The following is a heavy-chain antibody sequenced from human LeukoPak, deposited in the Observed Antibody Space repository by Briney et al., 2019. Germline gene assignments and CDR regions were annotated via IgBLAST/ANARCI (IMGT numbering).Heavy chain of an antibody. CDR2: INHRGTT. J-gene: IGHJ4*02. D-gene: IGHD2-15*01. V-gene: IGHV4-39*07. CDR1: GGSISSSSYY. CDR3: ARGGRRTHGRAASLRVFDY. Sequence: PSETLSLTCTVSGGSISSSSYYWTWIRQPPGGGLEWIGEINHRGTTNYNASLKSRLSISQDMSKNQFSLTLNSVTAADTAVYYCARGGRRTHGRAASLRVFDYWGQGNLVTVSS.